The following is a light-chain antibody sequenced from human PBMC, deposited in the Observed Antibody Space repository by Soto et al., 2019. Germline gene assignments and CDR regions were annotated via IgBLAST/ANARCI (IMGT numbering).Light chain of an antibody. V-gene: IGKV3-20*01. Sequence: VLTQSPGTLSLSPGARATLSCRASQTVSGNYLAWYHQKPGQAPRLLIHSXSSRATGIPDRFSGSGSGTDFTLTISRLEPDDFAVFYGQQYGSSSTFGQGTRLEIK. J-gene: IGKJ5*01. CDR2: SXS. CDR3: QQYGSSST. CDR1: QTVSGNY.